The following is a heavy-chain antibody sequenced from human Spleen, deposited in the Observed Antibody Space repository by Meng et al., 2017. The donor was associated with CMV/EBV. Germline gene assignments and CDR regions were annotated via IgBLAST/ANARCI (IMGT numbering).Heavy chain of an antibody. CDR1: DFA. D-gene: IGHD3-3*01. V-gene: IGHV3-43D*03. CDR3: AKDISSRFDFWSGAGDAFDI. Sequence: DFAIDWVRQAPGKGLEWVSLIRWDGATTYYADSVKGRFTISRDNSRNSLFLEMNSLRAEDSALYYCAKDISSRFDFWSGAGDAFDIWGQGTMVTVSS. CDR2: IRWDGATT. J-gene: IGHJ3*02.